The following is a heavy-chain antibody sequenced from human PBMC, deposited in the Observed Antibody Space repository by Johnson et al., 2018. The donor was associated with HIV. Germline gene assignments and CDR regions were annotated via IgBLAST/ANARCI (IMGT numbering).Heavy chain of an antibody. J-gene: IGHJ3*02. Sequence: VQLVESGGGLVQPGGSLRLSCTASGFSFSSYCMSWVRQAPGQGLEWVANIKQDGSDKYYVDSVKGRFTISRDNAKNSLYLQMDSLRAEDTAMYYCARAKDAAYPYDAFDIWGQGTMVTVSS. CDR3: ARAKDAAYPYDAFDI. D-gene: IGHD2-15*01. V-gene: IGHV3-7*03. CDR1: GFSFSSYC. CDR2: IKQDGSDK.